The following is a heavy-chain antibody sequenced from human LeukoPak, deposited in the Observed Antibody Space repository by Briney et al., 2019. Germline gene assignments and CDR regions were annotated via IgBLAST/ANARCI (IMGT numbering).Heavy chain of an antibody. CDR2: IYYSGST. Sequence: SETLSLTCTVSGGSISSSSYYWGWIRQPPGKGLEWIGSIYYSGSTYYNPSLKSRVTISVDTSKNQFSLKLCSVTAADTAVYYCARGDTMGGDFDYWGQGTLVTVSS. CDR3: ARGDTMGGDFDY. J-gene: IGHJ4*02. CDR1: GGSISSSSYY. V-gene: IGHV4-39*07. D-gene: IGHD3-10*01.